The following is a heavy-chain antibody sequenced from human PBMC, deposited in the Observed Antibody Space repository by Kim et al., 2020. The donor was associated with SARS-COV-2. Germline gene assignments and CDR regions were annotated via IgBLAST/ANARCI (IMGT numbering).Heavy chain of an antibody. CDR3: ARDRDYYDSSGYYGDAFDI. Sequence: GRFTISRDKAKNSLYLQMNSLRAEDTAVYYCARDRDYYDSSGYYGDAFDIWGQGTMVTVSS. D-gene: IGHD3-22*01. V-gene: IGHV3-48*03. J-gene: IGHJ3*02.